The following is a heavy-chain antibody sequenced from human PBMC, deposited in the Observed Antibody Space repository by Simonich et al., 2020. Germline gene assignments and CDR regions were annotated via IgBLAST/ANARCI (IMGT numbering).Heavy chain of an antibody. CDR2: IKSKTDVGTT. D-gene: IGHD7-27*01. CDR1: GFTFSNGW. J-gene: IGHJ4*02. V-gene: IGHV3-15*01. CDR3: TKGLTGDTNY. Sequence: EVQLVESGGGLVKPGGSLRLSCAASGFTFSNGWMSWVRQAAGKWLEWVCRIKSKTDVGTTDYAAPVKGRFTISRDDAKNTLYLQMNSLKTEDTAVYYCTKGLTGDTNYWGQGTLVTVSS.